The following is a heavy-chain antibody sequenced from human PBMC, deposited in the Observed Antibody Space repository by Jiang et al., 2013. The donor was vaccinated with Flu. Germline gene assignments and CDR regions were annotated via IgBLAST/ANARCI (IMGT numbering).Heavy chain of an antibody. V-gene: IGHV4-59*08. CDR1: GGSISSYY. D-gene: IGHD3-10*01. CDR3: GGSGSYGRIDY. J-gene: IGHJ4*02. CDR2: IYYSGST. Sequence: GPGLVKPSETLSLTCTVSGGSISSYYWSWIRQPPGKGLEWIGYIYYSGSTNYNPSLKSRVTISVDTSKNQFSLKLSSVTAADTAVYYCGGSGSYGRIDYWGQGTLVTVVL.